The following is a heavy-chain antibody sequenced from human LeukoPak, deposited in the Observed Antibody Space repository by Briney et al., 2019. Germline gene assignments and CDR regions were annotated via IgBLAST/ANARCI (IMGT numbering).Heavy chain of an antibody. CDR2: IYHTGST. D-gene: IGHD6-13*01. V-gene: IGHV4-59*01. CDR1: GASISTYY. J-gene: IGHJ6*03. Sequence: SETLSLTCTVSGASISTYYWSWIRQPPGKGLEWIGYIYHTGSTNYNPSLKSRVTISVDTSKNQFSLKLSSVTAADTAVYYCARDRVGQQLVGRNYYYYYMDVWGKGTTVTISS. CDR3: ARDRVGQQLVGRNYYYYYMDV.